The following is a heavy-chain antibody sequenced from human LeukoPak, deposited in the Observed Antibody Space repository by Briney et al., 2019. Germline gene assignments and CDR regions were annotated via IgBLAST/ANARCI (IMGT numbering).Heavy chain of an antibody. J-gene: IGHJ4*02. V-gene: IGHV1-69*13. Sequence: ASVKVSCKASGGTFSSYAISWVRQAPGQGLEWMGGIIPIFGTANYAQKFQGRVTITADESTSTAYMELSSLRSEDTAVYYCARLDYGDYPTEDYWGQGTLVTVSS. CDR1: GGTFSSYA. CDR2: IIPIFGTA. D-gene: IGHD4-17*01. CDR3: ARLDYGDYPTEDY.